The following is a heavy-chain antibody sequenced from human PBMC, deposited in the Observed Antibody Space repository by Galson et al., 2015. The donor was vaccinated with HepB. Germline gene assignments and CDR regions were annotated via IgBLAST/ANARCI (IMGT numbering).Heavy chain of an antibody. J-gene: IGHJ6*03. CDR1: GGSINNNY. CDR2: IYTSGST. Sequence: SETLSLTCTVSGGSINNNYWSWIRQSPEKGLEWIGRIYTSGSTNYNPSLKSRVAMSVDTSKNQFSLKLSSVTAADTAVYYCAARPSSYYYYYMDVWGKGTTVTVSS. CDR3: AARPSSYYYYYMDV. V-gene: IGHV4-4*07.